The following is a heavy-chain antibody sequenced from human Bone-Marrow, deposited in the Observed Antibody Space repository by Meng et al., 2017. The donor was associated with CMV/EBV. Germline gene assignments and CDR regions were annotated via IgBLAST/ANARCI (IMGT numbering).Heavy chain of an antibody. CDR2: IWYDGSNK. J-gene: IGHJ4*02. Sequence: GGSLRLSCAASGFTFSSYGMHWVRQAPGKGLEWVAVIWYDGSNKYYADSVKGRFTISRDNSKNTLYLQMNSLRAEDTAVYYCAKGPYCSRTSCYTSWDFDYWGQGTLVTVSS. V-gene: IGHV3-33*06. D-gene: IGHD2-2*02. CDR3: AKGPYCSRTSCYTSWDFDY. CDR1: GFTFSSYG.